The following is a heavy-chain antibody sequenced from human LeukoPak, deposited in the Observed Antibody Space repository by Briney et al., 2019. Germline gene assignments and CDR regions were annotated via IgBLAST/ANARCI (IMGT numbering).Heavy chain of an antibody. V-gene: IGHV3-30*01. CDR3: ARPLSES. Sequence: GRSLRLSCAASGFTFSSYAMHWVRQAPGKGLEWVAVISYDGSNKYYADSVKGRFTISRDNSKNTLYLQMNSLRAEDTAVYYCARPLSESWGQGTLVTVSS. CDR2: ISYDGSNK. D-gene: IGHD6-25*01. CDR1: GFTFSSYA. J-gene: IGHJ5*02.